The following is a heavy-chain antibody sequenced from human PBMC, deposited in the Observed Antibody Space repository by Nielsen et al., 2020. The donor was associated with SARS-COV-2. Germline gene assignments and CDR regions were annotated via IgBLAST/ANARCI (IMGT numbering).Heavy chain of an antibody. CDR2: IKQDGGEK. V-gene: IGHV3-7*01. D-gene: IGHD6-6*01. J-gene: IGHJ6*03. CDR3: ARVVAARPPGYYYMDV. CDR1: RFTFSSYW. Sequence: GESMTLSCAAARFTFSSYWMSWVRQAPGKGLEWVANIKQDGGEKYYVDSVKGRFTISRDNAKNSLYLQMNSLRAEDTAVYYCARVVAARPPGYYYMDVWGKGTTVTVSS.